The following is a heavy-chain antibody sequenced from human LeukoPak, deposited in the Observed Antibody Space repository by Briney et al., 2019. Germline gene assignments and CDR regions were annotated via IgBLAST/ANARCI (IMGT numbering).Heavy chain of an antibody. CDR2: IIPIFGTA. CDR3: AKISDTSIFGTHDPRFDY. D-gene: IGHD5-18*01. V-gene: IGHV1-69*06. J-gene: IGHJ4*02. Sequence: ASVKVSCKASGGTFSSYAISWVRQAPGQGLEWMGGIIPIFGTANYAQKFQGRVTITADKSTSTAYMELSSLRAEDTAVYYCAKISDTSIFGTHDPRFDYWGQGTLVTVSS. CDR1: GGTFSSYA.